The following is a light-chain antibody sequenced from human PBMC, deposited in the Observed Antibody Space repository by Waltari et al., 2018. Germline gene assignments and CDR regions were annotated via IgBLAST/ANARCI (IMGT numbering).Light chain of an antibody. J-gene: IGLJ1*01. V-gene: IGLV2-23*02. Sequence: QSALTQPASVSGSPGQSITIPCTGTSSYVGRYNLVSWYQQHPGKAPKLMIFEVTKRPSGVSNRFSGSTSGNTASLTISGLQAEDEADYYCCSYAGSATPYVFGTGTKVTVL. CDR3: CSYAGSATPYV. CDR1: SSYVGRYNL. CDR2: EVT.